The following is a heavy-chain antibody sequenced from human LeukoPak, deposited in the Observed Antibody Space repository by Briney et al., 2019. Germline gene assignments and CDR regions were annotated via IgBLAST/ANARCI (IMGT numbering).Heavy chain of an antibody. Sequence: GRSLRLSCAASGFTFSSYAMHWVRQAPGKGLEWVAVISYDGSNKYYADSVEGRFTISRDNSKNTLYLQMNSLRAEDTAVYYCARGHYATPYGMDVWGQGTTVTVSS. CDR1: GFTFSSYA. J-gene: IGHJ6*02. CDR2: ISYDGSNK. V-gene: IGHV3-30-3*01. D-gene: IGHD3-16*01. CDR3: ARGHYATPYGMDV.